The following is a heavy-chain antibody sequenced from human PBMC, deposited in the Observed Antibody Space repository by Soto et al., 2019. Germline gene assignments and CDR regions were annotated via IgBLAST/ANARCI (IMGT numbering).Heavy chain of an antibody. CDR3: TTWGITGTTGYYYYMDV. V-gene: IGHV3-15*01. J-gene: IGHJ6*03. D-gene: IGHD1-7*01. CDR2: IKSKTDGGTT. Sequence: GGSLRLSCAASGFTFSNAWMSWVRQAPGKGLEWVGRIKSKTDGGTTDYAAPVKGRFTISRDDSKNTLYPQMNSLKTEDTAVYYCTTWGITGTTGYYYYMDVWGKGTTVTVSS. CDR1: GFTFSNAW.